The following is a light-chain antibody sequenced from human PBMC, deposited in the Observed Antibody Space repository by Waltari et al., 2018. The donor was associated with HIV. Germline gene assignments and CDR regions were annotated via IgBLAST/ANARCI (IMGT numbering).Light chain of an antibody. V-gene: IGKV4-1*01. CDR1: KSVLFSSNNNNY. Sequence: DIVMTQSPDSLAVSLGETATINCKSSKSVLFSSNNNNYLAWYQQKPGQSPKLLIYWASTRESGVPDRFSGSGSGTDFTLTISSLRAEDVAVYYCQQYYTTPLTFGGGTKVEIK. J-gene: IGKJ4*01. CDR3: QQYYTTPLT. CDR2: WAS.